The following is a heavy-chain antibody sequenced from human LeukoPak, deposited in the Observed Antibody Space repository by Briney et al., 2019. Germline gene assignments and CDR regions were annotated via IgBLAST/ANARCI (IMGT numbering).Heavy chain of an antibody. CDR3: AGGLQWLAFEY. CDR2: IYYSGST. J-gene: IGHJ4*02. Sequence: SETLSLTCTVSGGSISSYYWSWIRQPPGKGLEWIGYIYYSGSTNYNPSLKSRLTISVDTSKNQFSLKLSSVTAADTAVYYCAGGLQWLAFEYWGQGTLVTVSS. D-gene: IGHD6-19*01. CDR1: GGSISSYY. V-gene: IGHV4-59*08.